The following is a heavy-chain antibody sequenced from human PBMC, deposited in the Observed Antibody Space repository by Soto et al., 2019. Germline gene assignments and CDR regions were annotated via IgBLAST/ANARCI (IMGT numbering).Heavy chain of an antibody. CDR2: INAGNGDT. Sequence: ASVKVSCKASGYTFSSYTMHWVRQAPGQRLEWMGWINAGNGDTKYSQNFQGRITITRDTSATTVYMELGSLRSEDTAVYYCARYFDRGDYYLDYWGQGTLVTVSS. CDR3: ARYFDRGDYYLDY. J-gene: IGHJ4*02. D-gene: IGHD3-22*01. V-gene: IGHV1-3*01. CDR1: GYTFSSYT.